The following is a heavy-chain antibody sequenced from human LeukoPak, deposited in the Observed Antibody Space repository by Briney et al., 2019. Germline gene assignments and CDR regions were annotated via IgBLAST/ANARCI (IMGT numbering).Heavy chain of an antibody. J-gene: IGHJ4*02. Sequence: GGSLRLSCAASGFTFSSYGMHWVRQAPGKGLEWVAVIWYDGSNKYYADSVKGRFTISRDNSKNTLYLQMNSLRAEDTAVYYCARGIHRSSGWYANYWGQGTLVTVSS. CDR3: ARGIHRSSGWYANY. D-gene: IGHD6-19*01. CDR2: IWYDGSNK. V-gene: IGHV3-33*01. CDR1: GFTFSSYG.